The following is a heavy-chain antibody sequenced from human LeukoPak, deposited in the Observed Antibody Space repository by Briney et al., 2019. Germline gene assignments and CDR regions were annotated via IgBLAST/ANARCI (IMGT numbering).Heavy chain of an antibody. J-gene: IGHJ4*02. D-gene: IGHD2-21*01. CDR2: IYYSGST. Sequence: GSLRLSCAASGFTFSSYSMSWVRQAPGKGLEWIGSIYYSGSTYYNPSLKNRVTILIDTSKNQFSLKLSSVTAADTAVYYCARDILLVGGNCYDYWGQGTLVTVSS. CDR1: GFTFSSYS. V-gene: IGHV4-39*07. CDR3: ARDILLVGGNCYDY.